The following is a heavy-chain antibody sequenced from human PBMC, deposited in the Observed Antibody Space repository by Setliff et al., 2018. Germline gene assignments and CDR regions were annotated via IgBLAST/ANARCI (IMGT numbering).Heavy chain of an antibody. V-gene: IGHV3-23*01. Sequence: PGGSLRLSCAASGFTFSRYWMSWVRQAPGKGLEWVSAISGSGGSTYYADSVKGRFTISRDNSKNTLYLQMNSLRAEDTAVYYCAKKLPGVRYFDYCGQGTLVTVSS. CDR1: GFTFSRYW. CDR2: ISGSGGST. D-gene: IGHD1-7*01. J-gene: IGHJ4*02. CDR3: AKKLPGVRYFDY.